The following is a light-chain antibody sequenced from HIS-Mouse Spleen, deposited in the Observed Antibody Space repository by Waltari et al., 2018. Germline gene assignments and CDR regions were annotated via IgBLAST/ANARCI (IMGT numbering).Light chain of an antibody. CDR3: SSYTSSSTYVV. CDR1: SSDVGGYNY. Sequence: QSALTQPASVSGSPGQSITISCTGTSSDVGGYNYVSWYQQHPGKAPKLMIYDVSNRPSGFSNPFSGSKSGNTASLTISGLQAEDEADYYCSSYTSSSTYVVFGGGTKLTVL. V-gene: IGLV2-14*03. J-gene: IGLJ2*01. CDR2: DVS.